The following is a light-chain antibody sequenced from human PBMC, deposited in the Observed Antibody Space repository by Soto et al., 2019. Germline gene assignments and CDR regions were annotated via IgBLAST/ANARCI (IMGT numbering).Light chain of an antibody. CDR3: QHYNNWPPWT. V-gene: IGKV3-15*01. Sequence: EIVMTQSPATLSVSPGERATLSCRASQSVSSNLAWYQQKPGQAPRLLIYDASTRATGIPARFRGSGSGTEFTLTISSRQSEDFAVYYCQHYNNWPPWTFGQGTKVEIK. J-gene: IGKJ1*01. CDR1: QSVSSN. CDR2: DAS.